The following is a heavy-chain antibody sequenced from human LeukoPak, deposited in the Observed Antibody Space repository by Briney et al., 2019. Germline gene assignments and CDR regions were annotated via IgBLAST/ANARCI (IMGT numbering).Heavy chain of an antibody. CDR2: IYHSGST. Sequence: SQTLSLTCTVSGGSISSGGYYWSWIRQPPGKGLEWIGYIYHSGSTYYNPSLKSRVTISVDRSKNQFSLKLSSVTAADTAVYYCARTYDYSNFYFDYWGQGTLVTVSS. CDR3: ARTYDYSNFYFDY. D-gene: IGHD4-11*01. J-gene: IGHJ4*02. V-gene: IGHV4-30-2*01. CDR1: GGSISSGGYY.